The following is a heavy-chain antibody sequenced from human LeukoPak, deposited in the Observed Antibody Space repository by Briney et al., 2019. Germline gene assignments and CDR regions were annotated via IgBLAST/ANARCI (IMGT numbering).Heavy chain of an antibody. V-gene: IGHV1-8*01. CDR2: INPGSGNT. J-gene: IGHJ4*02. CDR1: GYTFRDYD. D-gene: IGHD2/OR15-2a*01. Sequence: ASVKISCKASGYTFRDYDINWVRQALGKGLEWLGRINPGSGNTDYAQKFQGRVFMTKDTSINTVYMELNSLRLDDAAMYYCVRNMALDYWGQGSLVTVSS. CDR3: VRNMALDY.